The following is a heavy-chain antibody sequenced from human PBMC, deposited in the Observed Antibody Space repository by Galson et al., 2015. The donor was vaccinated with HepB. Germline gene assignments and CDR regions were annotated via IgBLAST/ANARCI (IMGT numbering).Heavy chain of an antibody. CDR1: GFTFSSYG. D-gene: IGHD2-15*01. CDR2: IWYDGSNK. Sequence: SLRLSCAASGFTFSSYGMHWVRQAPGKGLEWVAVIWYDGSNKYYEDSVKGRFTISRDNSKNTPYLQMNSLRAEDTAVYYCARDCSGGSCYYFDYWGQGTLVTVSS. V-gene: IGHV3-33*01. CDR3: ARDCSGGSCYYFDY. J-gene: IGHJ4*02.